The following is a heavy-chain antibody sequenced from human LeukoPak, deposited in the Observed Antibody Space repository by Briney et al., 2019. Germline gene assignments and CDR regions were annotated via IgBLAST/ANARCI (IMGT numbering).Heavy chain of an antibody. V-gene: IGHV3-74*01. CDR2: VNTDGSST. J-gene: IGHJ4*02. D-gene: IGHD4-17*01. CDR3: ARGEDYGDPY. Sequence: GGSLRLSCTASGFTFSSYWMHWVRQARGRGLEGVSRVNTDGSSTTYADFVKGRFTISRDNAKNTLYLQMNSLRVEDTAVYYCARGEDYGDPYWGQGTLVTVSS. CDR1: GFTFSSYW.